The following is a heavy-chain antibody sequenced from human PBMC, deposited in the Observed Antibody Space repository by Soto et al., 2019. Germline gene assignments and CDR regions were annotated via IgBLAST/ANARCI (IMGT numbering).Heavy chain of an antibody. J-gene: IGHJ4*02. CDR2: ILPLFATA. CDR1: GGTFGGYG. Sequence: QVQLVQSGAEVKKPGSSVKVSCNASGGTFGGYGLSWVRQAPGQGLEWMGGILPLFATANYAQKFQGRVTITADECWLASYLFLLSETSEAIALYYCARGVTWYAYAGAFYHYTAKLDYWGQVTLVTVSS. D-gene: IGHD3-16*02. V-gene: IGHV1-69*12. CDR3: ARGVTWYAYAGAFYHYTAKLDY.